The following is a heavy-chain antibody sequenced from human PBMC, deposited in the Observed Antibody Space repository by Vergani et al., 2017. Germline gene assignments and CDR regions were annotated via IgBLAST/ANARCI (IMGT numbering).Heavy chain of an antibody. D-gene: IGHD6-6*01. Sequence: QVQLVQSGAEVKKPGASVKVSCKASGYTFTSYYMHWVRQAPGQGLEWMGIINHSGGSTSYAQKFQGRVTMTRDTSTSTVYMELSSLRSEDTAVYYCASWGVRREGSSSVGFDYWGQGTLVTVSS. CDR1: GYTFTSYY. V-gene: IGHV1-46*01. J-gene: IGHJ4*02. CDR3: ASWGVRREGSSSVGFDY. CDR2: INHSGGST.